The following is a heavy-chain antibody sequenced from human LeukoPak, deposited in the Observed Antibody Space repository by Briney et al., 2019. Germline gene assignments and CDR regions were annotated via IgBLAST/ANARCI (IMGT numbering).Heavy chain of an antibody. CDR1: GYTFTGYY. J-gene: IGHJ3*02. Sequence: GASVKVSCKASGYTFTGYYMHWVRQAPGQGLEWMGWINPNSGGTNYAQKFQGRVTMTRDTYISTAYMELTRLRSDDTAVYYCARDRTPIAVAGLVAFDIWGQGTMVTVSS. D-gene: IGHD6-19*01. CDR2: INPNSGGT. V-gene: IGHV1-2*02. CDR3: ARDRTPIAVAGLVAFDI.